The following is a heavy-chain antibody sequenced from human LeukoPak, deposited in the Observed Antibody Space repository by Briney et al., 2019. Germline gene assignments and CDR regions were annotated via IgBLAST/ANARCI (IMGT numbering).Heavy chain of an antibody. D-gene: IGHD3-10*01. CDR3: ARGVLVRGASYYFDY. J-gene: IGHJ4*02. CDR2: ISSSSSYI. V-gene: IGHV3-21*01. CDR1: GFTISSYS. Sequence: PGGSLRLSCAASGFTISSYSMNWVRQAPGKGLEWVSSISSSSSYIYYADSVKGRFTISRDNAKNSLYLQMNSLRAEDTAVYYCARGVLVRGASYYFDYWGQGTLVTISS.